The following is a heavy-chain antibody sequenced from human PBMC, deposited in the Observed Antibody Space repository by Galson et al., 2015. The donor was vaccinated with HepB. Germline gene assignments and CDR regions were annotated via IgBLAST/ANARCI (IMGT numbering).Heavy chain of an antibody. Sequence: SLRLSCAASGFTFSSYWMSWVRQAPGKGLEWVANIKQDGSEKYYVDSVKGRFTISRDNAKNSLYLQMNSLRAEDTAVYYCARDKSYYYDSSGYYFDYWGQGTLVTVSS. J-gene: IGHJ4*02. CDR1: GFTFSSYW. CDR2: IKQDGSEK. V-gene: IGHV3-7*03. CDR3: ARDKSYYYDSSGYYFDY. D-gene: IGHD3-22*01.